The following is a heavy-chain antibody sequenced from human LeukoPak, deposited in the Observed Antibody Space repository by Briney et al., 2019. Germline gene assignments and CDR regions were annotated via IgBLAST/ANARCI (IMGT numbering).Heavy chain of an antibody. V-gene: IGHV4-59*01. CDR3: ARAYFWSGYYNWFDP. Sequence: SETLSLTCTASGGSISSYYWSWLRQPPGKGLEWIGYIYYSGSTNYNPSLKSRVTISVDTSKNQFSLKLSSVTAADTAVYYCARAYFWSGYYNWFDPWGQGTLVTVSS. CDR1: GGSISSYY. CDR2: IYYSGST. D-gene: IGHD3-3*01. J-gene: IGHJ5*02.